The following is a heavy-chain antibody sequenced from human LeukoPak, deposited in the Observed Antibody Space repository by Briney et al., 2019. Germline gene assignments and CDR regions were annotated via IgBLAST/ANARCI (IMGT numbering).Heavy chain of an antibody. CDR2: MNPNSGNT. CDR1: GGTFSSYA. V-gene: IGHV1-8*02. D-gene: IGHD4-17*01. J-gene: IGHJ4*02. Sequence: GASVKVSCKASGGTFSSYAISWVRQATGQGLEWMGWMNPNSGNTGYAQKFQGRVTMTRNTSISTAYMELSSLRSEDTAVYYCARVQRTTVTHPLGYWGQGTLVTVSS. CDR3: ARVQRTTVTHPLGY.